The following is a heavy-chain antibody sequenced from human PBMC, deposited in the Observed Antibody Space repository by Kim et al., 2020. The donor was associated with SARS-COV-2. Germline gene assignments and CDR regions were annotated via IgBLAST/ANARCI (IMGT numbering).Heavy chain of an antibody. D-gene: IGHD3-10*01. CDR1: GFTFSSYA. J-gene: IGHJ4*02. V-gene: IGHV3-23*03. CDR2: IFVGGTT. CDR3: ARDHYYGSESD. Sequence: GGSLRLSCAASGFTFSSYAMSWVRQAPGKGLEWVSVIFVGGTTYYADSVKGRFTISRDHSANTVYLQMTSLGAEDTAVYYCARDHYYGSESDWGQGTLVTVSS.